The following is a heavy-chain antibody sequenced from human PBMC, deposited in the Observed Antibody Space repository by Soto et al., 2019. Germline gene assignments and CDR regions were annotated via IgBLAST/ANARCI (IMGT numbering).Heavy chain of an antibody. CDR2: IKSKTDGGTT. CDR1: GFTFGNAW. J-gene: IGHJ3*02. CDR3: TTEGSTIFGVVHTFDI. Sequence: PGGSLRLSCAASGFTFGNAWMSWVRQAPGKGLEWVGGIKSKTDGGTTDYAAPVKGRFTISRDDSKNTLYLQMNSLKSEDTAVYYCTTEGSTIFGVVHTFDIWGQGTMVTVPS. V-gene: IGHV3-15*01. D-gene: IGHD3-3*01.